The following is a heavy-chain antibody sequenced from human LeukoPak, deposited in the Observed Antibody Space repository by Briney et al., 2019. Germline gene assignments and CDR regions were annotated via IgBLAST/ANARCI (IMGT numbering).Heavy chain of an antibody. CDR1: GGTFSSYA. D-gene: IGHD3-22*01. CDR2: IIPIFGTA. Sequence: GASVKVSCKASGGTFSSYAISWVRQAPGQGLEWMGGIIPIFGTANYAQKFQGRVTITADESTSTAYMELSSLRSEDTAVYYCARVGEGDSSGYLVYWGQGTLVTVSS. CDR3: ARVGEGDSSGYLVY. V-gene: IGHV1-69*13. J-gene: IGHJ4*02.